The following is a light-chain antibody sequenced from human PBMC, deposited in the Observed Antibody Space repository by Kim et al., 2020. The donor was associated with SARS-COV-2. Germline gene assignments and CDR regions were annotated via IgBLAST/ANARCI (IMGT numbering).Light chain of an antibody. CDR1: SIGSKS. CDR2: YDS. CDR3: QVWDSSSDHRVV. V-gene: IGLV3-21*04. Sequence: PGKTARVSCGGNSIGSKSVHWYQQKSGQAPLLVISYDSDRPSGIPEQFSGSNSGNTATLTISRVEAGDEADYYCQVWDSSSDHRVVFGGGTQLTVL. J-gene: IGLJ2*01.